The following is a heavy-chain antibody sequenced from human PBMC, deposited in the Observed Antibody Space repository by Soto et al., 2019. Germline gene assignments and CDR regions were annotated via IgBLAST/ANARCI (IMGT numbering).Heavy chain of an antibody. CDR2: ITGSGNYI. CDR1: GFTFRSYT. J-gene: IGHJ6*02. D-gene: IGHD2-8*01. V-gene: IGHV3-21*01. CDR3: VRDXTVLTVFGGKTYYAMDV. Sequence: PGGSLRLSCVASGFTFRSYTMHWVRQAPGKGLEWVSSITGSGNYIYYTDSVKGRFTISRDNARNSLFLQMNSLRAEDTAVYHCVRDXTVLTVFGGKTYYAMDVWGQGTTVTAP.